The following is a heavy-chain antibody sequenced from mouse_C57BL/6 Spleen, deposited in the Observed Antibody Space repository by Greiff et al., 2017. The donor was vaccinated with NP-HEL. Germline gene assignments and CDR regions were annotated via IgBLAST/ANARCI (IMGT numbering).Heavy chain of an antibody. CDR1: GFTFSDYY. CDR3: ARGYYGSNPYFDY. D-gene: IGHD1-1*01. CDR2: ISNGGGST. J-gene: IGHJ2*01. Sequence: EVHLVESGGGLVQPGGSLKLSCAASGFTFSDYYMYWVRQTPEKRLEWVAYISNGGGSTYYPDTVKGRFTISRDNAKNTLYLQMSRLKSEDTAMYYCARGYYGSNPYFDYLGQGTTLTVSS. V-gene: IGHV5-12*01.